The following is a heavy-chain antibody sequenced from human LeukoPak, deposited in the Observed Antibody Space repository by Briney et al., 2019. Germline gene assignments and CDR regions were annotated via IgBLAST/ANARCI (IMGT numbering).Heavy chain of an antibody. CDR1: GYSISSGYY. Sequence: PSETLSLTCTVSGYSISSGYYWGWIRQPPGKGLEWIGSIYHSGSTYYNPSLKSRVTISVDTSKNQFSLNLSSVTAADTAIYYCARHRAQTYYYGSGSSFDPWGRGTLVTVSS. CDR2: IYHSGST. V-gene: IGHV4-38-2*02. D-gene: IGHD3-10*01. J-gene: IGHJ5*02. CDR3: ARHRAQTYYYGSGSSFDP.